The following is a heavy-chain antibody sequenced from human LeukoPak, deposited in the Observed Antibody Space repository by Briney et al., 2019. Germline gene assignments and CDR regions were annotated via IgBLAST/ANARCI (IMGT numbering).Heavy chain of an antibody. D-gene: IGHD3-10*01. CDR2: INPSGGST. J-gene: IGHJ4*02. CDR3: ARAVPYYFGSGSTEEFDY. Sequence: GASVKVSCKASGYTFTSYYIHWVRQAPGQGLEWMGLINPSGGSTSYAQKFQGRVTMTTDTSTNTAYMELRSLRSDDTAVYHCARAVPYYFGSGSTEEFDYWGQGTLVTVSA. CDR1: GYTFTSYY. V-gene: IGHV1-46*01.